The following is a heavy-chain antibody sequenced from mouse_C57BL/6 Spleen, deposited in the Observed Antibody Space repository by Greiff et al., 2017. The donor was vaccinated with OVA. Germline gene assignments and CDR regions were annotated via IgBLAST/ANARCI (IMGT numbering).Heavy chain of an antibody. V-gene: IGHV1-50*01. J-gene: IGHJ1*03. Sequence: VQLQQPGAELVKPGASVKLSCKASGYTFTSYWMQWVKQRPGQGLEWIGEIDPSDSYTNYNQKFKGKATLTVDTSSSTAYMQLSSLTSEDSAVYYCARSRRGYWYFDVWGTGTTVTVSS. CDR1: GYTFTSYW. CDR3: ARSRRGYWYFDV. CDR2: IDPSDSYT.